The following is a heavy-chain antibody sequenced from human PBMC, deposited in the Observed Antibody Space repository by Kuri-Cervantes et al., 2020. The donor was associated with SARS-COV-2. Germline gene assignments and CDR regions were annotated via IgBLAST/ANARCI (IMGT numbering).Heavy chain of an antibody. CDR2: IKSRADGGTR. CDR1: GFIFSNAW. D-gene: IGHD6-19*01. J-gene: IGHJ3*01. Sequence: VGSLRLSCAASGFIFSNAWMSWVRQAPGKGLEWIGRIKSRADGGTRDYVAPVKGRFTLSRDDSTNTLYLQMNSLKTEDTAVYYCTTGSVRGQWLEPRRHDGFDLWGQGTMVTVSS. V-gene: IGHV3-15*01. CDR3: TTGSVRGQWLEPRRHDGFDL.